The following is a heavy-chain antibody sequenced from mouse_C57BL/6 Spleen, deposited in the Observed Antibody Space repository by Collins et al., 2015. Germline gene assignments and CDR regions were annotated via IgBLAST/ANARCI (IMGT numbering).Heavy chain of an antibody. Sequence: EVQLVESGGGLVQPGGSLKLSCAASGFTFSTYGMSWVRQTPDKRLELVATINSNGGNTYYPDSVKGRFTISRDNAKNTLYLQMSSLKSEDTAMYYCAQLVTAWFAYWGQGTLVTVSA. CDR2: INSNGGNT. CDR1: GFTFSTYG. J-gene: IGHJ3*01. CDR3: AQLVTAWFAY. D-gene: IGHD2-1*01. V-gene: IGHV5-6-3*01.